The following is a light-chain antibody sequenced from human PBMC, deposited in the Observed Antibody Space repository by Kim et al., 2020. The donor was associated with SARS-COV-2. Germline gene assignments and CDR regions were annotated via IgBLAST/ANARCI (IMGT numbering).Light chain of an antibody. J-gene: IGLJ1*01. V-gene: IGLV2-14*03. CDR1: SSDVGNSYS. CDR2: DVN. Sequence: QSALTQPASMSGSPGQSITISCSGTSSDVGNSYSVSWYQQHSGKAPRLIIYDVNDRPSGVSARFSGSKSGNMASLTISGLQSEDEADYYCSSTSSSSDYDVGSGAKDNVL. CDR3: SSTSSSSDYD.